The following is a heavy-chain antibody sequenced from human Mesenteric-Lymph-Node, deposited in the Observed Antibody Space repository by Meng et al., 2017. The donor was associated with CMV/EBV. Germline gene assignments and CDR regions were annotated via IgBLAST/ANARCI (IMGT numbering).Heavy chain of an antibody. CDR1: GFTFSSYA. D-gene: IGHD5-12*01. Sequence: GESLKISCAASGFTFSSYAMSWVRQAPGKGLEWVSVFYRGDKGIYYADSVKGRFTISRDNSKNTLFLQMNSLRAEDTAKYFWWVLPNDIGDDVIDVWGQGTMVTVSS. V-gene: IGHV3-23*03. J-gene: IGHJ3*01. CDR2: FYRGDKGI. CDR3: WVLPNDIGDDVIDV.